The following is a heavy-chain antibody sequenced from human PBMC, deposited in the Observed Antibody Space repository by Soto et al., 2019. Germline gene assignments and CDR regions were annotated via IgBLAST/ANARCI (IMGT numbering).Heavy chain of an antibody. CDR3: ARDLWGYCGTDCYPLDV. D-gene: IGHD2-21*02. J-gene: IGHJ6*02. Sequence: QVQLQESGPGLVKPSETLSLTCTVSGGSISGYYWSWIRQPPGKGLEWIGYMYNTGSTVYNPSFTSRVTISVDTSKSHLSLRLNSVTAADTAVYYCARDLWGYCGTDCYPLDVWGQGTTVTVSS. CDR2: MYNTGST. CDR1: GGSISGYY. V-gene: IGHV4-59*01.